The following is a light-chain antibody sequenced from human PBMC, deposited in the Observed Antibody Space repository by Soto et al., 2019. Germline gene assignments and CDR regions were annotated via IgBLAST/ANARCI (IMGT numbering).Light chain of an antibody. Sequence: SYELTQPPSVSVSPGQTASITCSGDKLGDKYACWYQQKPGQSPVLVIYQDSKRPSGIPERFSGSNSGNTATLTISGTKAMDEADYYCQAWDSSTADVVFGGGTKLTVL. CDR2: QDS. J-gene: IGLJ2*01. CDR1: KLGDKY. V-gene: IGLV3-1*01. CDR3: QAWDSSTADVV.